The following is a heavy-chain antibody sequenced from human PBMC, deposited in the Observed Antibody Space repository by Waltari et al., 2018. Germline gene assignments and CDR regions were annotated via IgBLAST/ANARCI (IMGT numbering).Heavy chain of an antibody. CDR2: IYPGDSDT. J-gene: IGHJ3*02. D-gene: IGHD5-18*01. CDR3: ARPQDTASGYSYGPGAFDI. CDR1: GYSFTSYW. Sequence: EVQLVQSGAEVKKPGESLKISCKGSGYSFTSYWIGWVRQMPGKGLEWMGIIYPGDSDTRYSPSFQGQVTISADKSISTAYLQWSSLKASDTAMYYCARPQDTASGYSYGPGAFDIWGQGTMVTVSS. V-gene: IGHV5-51*03.